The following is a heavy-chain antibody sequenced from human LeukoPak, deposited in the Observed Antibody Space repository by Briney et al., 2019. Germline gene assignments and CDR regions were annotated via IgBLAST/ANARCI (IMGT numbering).Heavy chain of an antibody. CDR3: AGHALGNGDYRPFDY. CDR2: INHSGST. CDR1: GFTFSSYW. Sequence: GSLRLSCAASGFTFSSYWMSWVRQAPGKGLEWIGEINHSGSTNYNPSLKSRVTISVDTSKNQFSLKLSSVTAADTAVYYCAGHALGNGDYRPFDYWGQGTLVTVSS. J-gene: IGHJ4*02. D-gene: IGHD4-17*01. V-gene: IGHV4-34*08.